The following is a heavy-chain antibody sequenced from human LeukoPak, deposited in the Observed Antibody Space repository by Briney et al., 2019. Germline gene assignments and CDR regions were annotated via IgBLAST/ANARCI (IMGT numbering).Heavy chain of an antibody. V-gene: IGHV5-51*01. D-gene: IGHD2-15*01. CDR3: ARPYCSGGSRYLVFWYCDI. J-gene: IGHJ2*01. CDR2: IYPGDSDT. CDR1: GYSFSIYW. Sequence: GESLKISCKGSGYSFSIYWIGWVRQMPGKGLEWMGIIYPGDSDTRYSPSFQGQVTISADKSISTAYLQWTSLKASDTAMYYCARPYCSGGSRYLVFWYCDIWGRGTLVTVSS.